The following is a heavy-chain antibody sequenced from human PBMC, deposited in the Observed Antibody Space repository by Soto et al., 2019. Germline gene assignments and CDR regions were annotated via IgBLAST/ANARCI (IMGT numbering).Heavy chain of an antibody. J-gene: IGHJ6*02. V-gene: IGHV1-69*01. D-gene: IGHD3-10*01. CDR3: ARVLYYGSGSYAPYGMDV. CDR2: VSPPFRTS. Sequence: QVQLVQSGAEVKKPGSSVKVSCKTSGVSFNNNGIGWVRQAPGHGLEWMGGVSPPFRTSNYARKFQGRISITANASTGTVNMEQSSRTSEDTAQYYCARVLYYGSGSYAPYGMDVWGQGTTVTVSS. CDR1: GVSFNNNG.